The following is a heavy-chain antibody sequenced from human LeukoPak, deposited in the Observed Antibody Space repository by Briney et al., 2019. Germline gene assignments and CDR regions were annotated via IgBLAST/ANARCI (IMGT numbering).Heavy chain of an antibody. CDR3: VHSGSSSFDY. V-gene: IGHV1-24*01. Sequence: ASVTVSCKVSGYTLTELSMHWVRQAPGKGLEWMGGFDPEDGETIYAQKFQGRVTMTEDTSTDTAYMELSSLRSEDTAVYYCVHSGSSSFDYWGQGTLVTVSS. CDR1: GYTLTELS. D-gene: IGHD1-26*01. CDR2: FDPEDGET. J-gene: IGHJ4*02.